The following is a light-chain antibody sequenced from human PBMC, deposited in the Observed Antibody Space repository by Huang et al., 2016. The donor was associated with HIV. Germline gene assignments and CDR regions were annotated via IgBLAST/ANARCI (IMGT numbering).Light chain of an antibody. CDR2: DAS. J-gene: IGKJ1*01. Sequence: EIVMTQSPATLSVSPGERAILSCRASQNISRLAWYQQKFGQSPRLLFYDASSRTTGIPARFSGSGSGTEFTLTVSSLQSEDFALYYCQQYDDWPPWTFGPGTQVDIK. CDR1: QNISR. CDR3: QQYDDWPPWT. V-gene: IGKV3-15*01.